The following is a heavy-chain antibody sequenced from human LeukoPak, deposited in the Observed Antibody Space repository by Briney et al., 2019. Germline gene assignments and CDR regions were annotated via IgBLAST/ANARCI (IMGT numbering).Heavy chain of an antibody. J-gene: IGHJ4*02. CDR3: VIGGSGSRSPFDY. D-gene: IGHD3-10*01. CDR2: VSSNGGST. Sequence: GGSLRLSCSASGFTFSRYAMYWVRQAPGKGLEYVSAVSSNGGSTHYADSVKGRFTIFRDNSKNALYLQMSSLRAEDTAVYYCVIGGSGSRSPFDYWGQGTLVTVSS. CDR1: GFTFSRYA. V-gene: IGHV3-64D*06.